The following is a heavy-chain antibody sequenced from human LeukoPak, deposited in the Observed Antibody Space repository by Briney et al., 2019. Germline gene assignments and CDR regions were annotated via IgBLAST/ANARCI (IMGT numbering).Heavy chain of an antibody. CDR1: GYHFTNYW. J-gene: IGHJ4*02. CDR2: IYPGDSDT. D-gene: IGHD3-22*01. CDR3: ARLAGNYYDSSGCSHFWFDY. V-gene: IGHV5-51*01. Sequence: GESLKICCKGSGYHFTNYWIAWVGQMPGKGLEWMGIIYPGDSDTRYRPSFQGQVTISADKSISTAYLQWSSLKASDTAMYYCARLAGNYYDSSGCSHFWFDYWGQGTLVTVSS.